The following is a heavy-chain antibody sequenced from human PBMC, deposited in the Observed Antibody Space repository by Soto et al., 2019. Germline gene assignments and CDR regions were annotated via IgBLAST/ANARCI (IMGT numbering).Heavy chain of an antibody. CDR1: GYSFTSYW. Sequence: GESLRISCKGSGYSFTSYWIGWVRQMPWKGLEWMGIIYPGDSDTRYSPSFQGQVTISADKSISTAYLQWSSLKASDTAMYYCARAATGYSSSWSYYYYYGMDVWGQGTTVTVSS. D-gene: IGHD6-13*01. CDR2: IYPGDSDT. J-gene: IGHJ6*02. V-gene: IGHV5-51*01. CDR3: ARAATGYSSSWSYYYYYGMDV.